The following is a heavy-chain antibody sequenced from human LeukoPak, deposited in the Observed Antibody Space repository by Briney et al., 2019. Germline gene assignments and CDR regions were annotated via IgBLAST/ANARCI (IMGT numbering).Heavy chain of an antibody. CDR1: GYSISSGTYY. CDR2: IYHSGST. CDR3: ARDRVTYAFDI. Sequence: PSQTLSLTCTVSGYSISSGTYYWTWLRQPAGNGLEWIGEIYHSGSTNYNPSLKSRVTISVDKSKNQFSLKLSSVTAADTAVYYCARDRVTYAFDIWGQGTMVTVSS. V-gene: IGHV4-61*09. D-gene: IGHD5-18*01. J-gene: IGHJ3*02.